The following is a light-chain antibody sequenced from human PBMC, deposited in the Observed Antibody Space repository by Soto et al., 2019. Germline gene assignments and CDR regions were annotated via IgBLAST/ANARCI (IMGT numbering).Light chain of an antibody. J-gene: IGKJ1*01. Sequence: EIVMTQSPATLSVSPGERATLSCRASQSVSSNLAWYQQKPGQAPRLLIYGASTRATGIPARFSGSGSGTEFILTISSLQSEDVAVYYCQQYYYSLRTFGQGTKVQIK. CDR2: GAS. CDR3: QQYYYSLRT. CDR1: QSVSSN. V-gene: IGKV3-15*01.